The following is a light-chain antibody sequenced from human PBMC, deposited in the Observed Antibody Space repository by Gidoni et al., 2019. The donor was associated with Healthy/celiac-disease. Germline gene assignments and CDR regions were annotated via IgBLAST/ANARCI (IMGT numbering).Light chain of an antibody. CDR1: QSLLHSDGKTY. V-gene: IGKV2D-29*01. Sequence: DIVMTQTPLSLSVTPGQPASISCKSSQSLLHSDGKTYLYWYLQKPGQPPLLLIYEVSTRFSGVSGSVICCFFASHFTRKFCRVESEDFAVYYCKQSIHLLFTFGQGTRLEIK. CDR2: EVS. CDR3: KQSIHLLFT. J-gene: IGKJ5*01.